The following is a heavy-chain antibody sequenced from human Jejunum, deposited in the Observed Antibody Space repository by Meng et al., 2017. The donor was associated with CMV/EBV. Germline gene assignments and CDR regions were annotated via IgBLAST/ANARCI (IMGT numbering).Heavy chain of an antibody. J-gene: IGHJ6*02. CDR2: ISYDGSNN. V-gene: IGHV3-30*04. CDR1: FSSSA. Sequence: FSSSAMHWVRQAPGKGLEWVAVISYDGSNNYYADSVKGRFTLSGNNSKSTLYLQMNSLRAEDTALYYCARENWTGYYSYSLGGMDVWGQGTTVTVSS. D-gene: IGHD3/OR15-3a*01. CDR3: ARENWTGYYSYSLGGMDV.